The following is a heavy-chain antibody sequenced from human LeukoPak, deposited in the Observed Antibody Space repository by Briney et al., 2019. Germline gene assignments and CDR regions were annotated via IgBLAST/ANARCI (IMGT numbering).Heavy chain of an antibody. V-gene: IGHV4-59*02. CDR3: AREWGYFDY. D-gene: IGHD3-16*01. CDR2: MYYSGST. CDR1: GFTVSSKY. Sequence: PGGSLRLSCAVSGFTVSSKYMSWVRQAPGKGLEWIGYMYYSGSTNYNPSLKSRVTISVDTSKNQFSLKLSSVTAADTAVYYCAREWGYFDYWGQGSLVTVSS. J-gene: IGHJ4*02.